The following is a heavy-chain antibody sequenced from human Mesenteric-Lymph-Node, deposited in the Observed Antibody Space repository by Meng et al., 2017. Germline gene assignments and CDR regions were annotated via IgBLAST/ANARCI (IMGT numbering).Heavy chain of an antibody. J-gene: IGHJ6*02. CDR1: GGSISSGSYY. CDR2: IYTSGST. Sequence: SETLSLTCTVSGGSISSGSYYWSWIRQPAGKGLEWIGRIYTSGSTNYNPSLKSRVTISVDTSKNQFSLKLSSVTAADTAVYYCARGPAVPAAMSGYYYYYGMDVWGQGTTVTVSS. V-gene: IGHV4-61*02. D-gene: IGHD2-2*01. CDR3: ARGPAVPAAMSGYYYYYGMDV.